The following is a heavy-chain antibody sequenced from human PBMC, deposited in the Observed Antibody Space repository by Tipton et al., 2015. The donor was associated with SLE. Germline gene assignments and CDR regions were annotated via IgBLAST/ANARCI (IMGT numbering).Heavy chain of an antibody. D-gene: IGHD2-2*01. CDR2: IKQDGSEK. V-gene: IGHV3-7*01. J-gene: IGHJ6*02. Sequence: SLRLSCAASGFTFSSYWMSWVRQAPGKGLEWVANIKQDGSEKYYVDSVKGRFTIARDNAKNSLYLQMNSLRAEDTAVYYCARDPYSTVVPADESYGMDVWGQGTTVTVSS. CDR1: GFTFSSYW. CDR3: ARDPYSTVVPADESYGMDV.